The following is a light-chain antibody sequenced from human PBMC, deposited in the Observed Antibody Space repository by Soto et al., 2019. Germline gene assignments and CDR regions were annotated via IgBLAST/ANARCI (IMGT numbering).Light chain of an antibody. J-gene: IGLJ2*01. CDR3: CSYGRSVV. Sequence: ALTQPASVSGSPGQSITISCTGISNDVGTYNLVSWYQHHPGKAPKLIIYEASKRPSGVPNRFSGSKSGNTASLTISGLHAEDEADYYCCSYGRSVVFGGGTKVTVL. V-gene: IGLV2-23*01. CDR2: EAS. CDR1: SNDVGTYNL.